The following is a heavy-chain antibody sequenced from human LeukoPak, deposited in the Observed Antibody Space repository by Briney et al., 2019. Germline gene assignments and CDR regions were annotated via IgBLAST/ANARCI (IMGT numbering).Heavy chain of an antibody. Sequence: GGSLRLSCAASGFTFSSYWIHWVRHVPEKGLVWVARIKDGGTTTDYADSVKGRFTISRDDAKNTLYLQMNSLRAEDTAVYYCTTIRPGYWGQGTLVTVSP. J-gene: IGHJ4*02. V-gene: IGHV3-74*01. CDR2: IKDGGTTT. D-gene: IGHD5-12*01. CDR3: TTIRPGY. CDR1: GFTFSSYW.